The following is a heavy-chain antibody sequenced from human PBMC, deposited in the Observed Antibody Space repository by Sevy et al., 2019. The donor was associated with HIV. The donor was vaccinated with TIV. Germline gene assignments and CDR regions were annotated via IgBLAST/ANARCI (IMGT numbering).Heavy chain of an antibody. J-gene: IGHJ4*02. CDR3: ARESIAVAGIGYYFDS. CDR1: GFAYSGYG. D-gene: IGHD6-19*01. CDR2: IWYDGSNK. V-gene: IGHV3-33*01. Sequence: GGSLRLSCAAFGFAYSGYGMHWVRQAPGKGLEWVAVIWYDGSNKEYADSVKGRFTISRDNSKTTLYLQMNSLRAEDRAVYYFARESIAVAGIGYYFDSWGQGTLVTVSS.